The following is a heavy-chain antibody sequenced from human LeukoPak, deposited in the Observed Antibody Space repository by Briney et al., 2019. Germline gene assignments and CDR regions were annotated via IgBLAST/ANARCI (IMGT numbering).Heavy chain of an antibody. CDR3: ASRAHGGNSWAWYYYMDV. V-gene: IGHV1-69*05. Sequence: GASVKVSCKASGGTFSSYAISWVRQAPGQGLEWMGGIIPIFGTANYAQKFQGRVTITTDESTSTAYMELSSLRSEDTAVYYCASRAHGGNSWAWYYYMDVWGKGTTVTVSS. D-gene: IGHD4-23*01. CDR1: GGTFSSYA. CDR2: IIPIFGTA. J-gene: IGHJ6*03.